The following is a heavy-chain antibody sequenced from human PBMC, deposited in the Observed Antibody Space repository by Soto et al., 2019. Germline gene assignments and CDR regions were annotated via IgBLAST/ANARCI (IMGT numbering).Heavy chain of an antibody. CDR3: ARGLPPLAVEKKGCNWFDP. Sequence: QVQLQQWGAGLLKPSETLSLTCAVYGGSFSGYYWSWIRQPPGKGLEWIGEINHSGSTNYNPSLKRRVTVSVDPSKIQFSLKLSSVTAADTAVYYCARGLPPLAVEKKGCNWFDPWGQGTLVTVSS. J-gene: IGHJ5*02. CDR2: INHSGST. D-gene: IGHD6-19*01. CDR1: GGSFSGYY. V-gene: IGHV4-34*01.